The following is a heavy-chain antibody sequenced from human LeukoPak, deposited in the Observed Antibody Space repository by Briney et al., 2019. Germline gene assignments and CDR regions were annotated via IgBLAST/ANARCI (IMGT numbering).Heavy chain of an antibody. CDR2: IRSKAYGGTT. D-gene: IGHD6-13*01. CDR3: TRDLGAGIGDY. V-gene: IGHV3-49*04. CDR1: GFTFGDYA. Sequence: GGSLRLSCTASGFTFGDYAMSWVRQAPGKGLEWVGFIRSKAYGGTTEYAASVKGRFTISRVDSKSIAYLQMNSLKTEDTAVYYCTRDLGAGIGDYWGQGTLVTVSS. J-gene: IGHJ4*02.